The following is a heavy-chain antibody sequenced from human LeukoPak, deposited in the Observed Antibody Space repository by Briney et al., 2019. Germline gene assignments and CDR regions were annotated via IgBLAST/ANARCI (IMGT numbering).Heavy chain of an antibody. CDR1: GFTVKNNF. CDR3: ARESSNFLGGENYFDS. J-gene: IGHJ4*02. Sequence: GGSLRLSCAASGFTVKNNFMNWIRQAPGKGLEWVSVLYSDGTTYYAGSVQGRFTISRGHPKNTLYLQMNSLRAEDSAIYYCARESSNFLGGENYFDSWGQGTLVTVSS. CDR2: LYSDGTT. D-gene: IGHD3-10*01. V-gene: IGHV3-66*01.